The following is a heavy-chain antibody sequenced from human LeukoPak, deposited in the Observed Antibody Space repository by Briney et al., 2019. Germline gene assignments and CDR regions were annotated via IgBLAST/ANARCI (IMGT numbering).Heavy chain of an antibody. CDR3: ARDLID. CDR2: VRYDESDK. CDR1: GFRFSTYG. V-gene: IGHV3-30*02. J-gene: IGHJ4*02. Sequence: PGGSLRLSCAASGFRFSTYGMHWVRQAPGKGLEWVAFVRYDESDKYHADSVKGRFTISRDNSKNTLYLQMNSLRAEDTAVYYCARDLIDWGQGTLVTVSS.